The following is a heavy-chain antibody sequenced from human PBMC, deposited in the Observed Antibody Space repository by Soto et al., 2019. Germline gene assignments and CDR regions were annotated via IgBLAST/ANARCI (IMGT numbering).Heavy chain of an antibody. CDR1: GGAIRSGGDY. J-gene: IGHJ3*02. V-gene: IGHV4-31*03. Sequence: QAHLQESGPGLVKPSQTLSLTCTVSGGAIRSGGDYWSWIRQHTGKGLERIGYIYYSGSTYYKPSLKSRVTIAVDTSKNQFSLKLSSVTAANTAVYYCAKQPAEAAAFAIWGQGTMVTVSS. CDR3: AKQPAEAAAFAI. D-gene: IGHD2-15*01. CDR2: IYYSGST.